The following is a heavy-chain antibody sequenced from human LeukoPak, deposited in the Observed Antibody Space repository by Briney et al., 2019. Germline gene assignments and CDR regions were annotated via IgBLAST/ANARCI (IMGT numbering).Heavy chain of an antibody. D-gene: IGHD5-18*01. CDR3: AKGGTGGYSSRDAFDI. Sequence: GGSLRLSCATSGFTFSSYAMSWVRQAPGKGLEWVSAISGSGGSTYYADSVKGRFTISRDNSKNTLYLQMNSLRAEDTAVYYCAKGGTGGYSSRDAFDIWGQGTMVTVSS. J-gene: IGHJ3*02. V-gene: IGHV3-23*01. CDR2: ISGSGGST. CDR1: GFTFSSYA.